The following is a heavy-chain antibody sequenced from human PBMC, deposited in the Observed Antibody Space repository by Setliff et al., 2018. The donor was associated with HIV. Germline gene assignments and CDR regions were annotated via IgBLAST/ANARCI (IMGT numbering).Heavy chain of an antibody. CDR1: GFTFSSYG. J-gene: IGHJ3*02. CDR3: AKDVSLQWLVPQGAFDI. V-gene: IGHV3-33*06. CDR2: IWYDGSNK. D-gene: IGHD6-19*01. Sequence: GGSLRLSCAASGFTFSSYGMHWVRQAPGKGLEWVAVIWYDGSNKYYADSVKGRFTISRDNSKNTLYLQMNSLRAEGTAVYYCAKDVSLQWLVPQGAFDIWGQGTMVTVSS.